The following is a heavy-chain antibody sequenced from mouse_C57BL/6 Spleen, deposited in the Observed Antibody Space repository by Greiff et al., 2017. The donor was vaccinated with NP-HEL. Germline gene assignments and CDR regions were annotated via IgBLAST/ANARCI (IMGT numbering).Heavy chain of an antibody. D-gene: IGHD1-1*01. J-gene: IGHJ1*03. Sequence: QVQLKQPGAELVKPGASVKMSCKASGYTFTSYWITWVKQRPGQGLEWIGDIYPGSGSTNYNEKFKSKATLTVDTSSSTAYMQLSSLTSEDSAVYYCARGDTTVVEPYFDVWGTGTTVTVSS. V-gene: IGHV1-55*01. CDR2: IYPGSGST. CDR1: GYTFTSYW. CDR3: ARGDTTVVEPYFDV.